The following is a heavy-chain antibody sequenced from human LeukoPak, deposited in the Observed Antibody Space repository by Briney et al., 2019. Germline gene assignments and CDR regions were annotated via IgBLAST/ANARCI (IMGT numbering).Heavy chain of an antibody. J-gene: IGHJ6*02. V-gene: IGHV3-30*18. Sequence: GGSLRLSCAASGFTFSSYGMHWVRQAPGKGLEWVAVISYDGSNKYYADSVKGRFTISRDNSKNTLYLQMNSLRAEDTAVYYCAKDHVVVVAAREGGDYGMDVWGQGTTVTVSS. CDR3: AKDHVVVVAAREGGDYGMDV. CDR2: ISYDGSNK. CDR1: GFTFSSYG. D-gene: IGHD2-15*01.